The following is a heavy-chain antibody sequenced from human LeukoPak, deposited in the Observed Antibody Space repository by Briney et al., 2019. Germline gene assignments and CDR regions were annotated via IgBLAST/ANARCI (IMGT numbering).Heavy chain of an antibody. D-gene: IGHD3-10*01. CDR3: ARDIITMVRGVPLPADY. J-gene: IGHJ4*02. V-gene: IGHV3-7*01. CDR1: GVTFSSYW. Sequence: GGSLRLSCAASGVTFSSYWMTWVRQAPGKGLEWVANIKQDGSEKYYVDSVKGRFTISRDNAENSLYLQMNSLRAEDTAVYYCARDIITMVRGVPLPADYWGQGTLVTVSS. CDR2: IKQDGSEK.